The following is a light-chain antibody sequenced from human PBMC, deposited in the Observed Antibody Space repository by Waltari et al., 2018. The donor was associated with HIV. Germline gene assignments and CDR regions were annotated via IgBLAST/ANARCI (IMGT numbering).Light chain of an antibody. V-gene: IGLV1-44*01. Sequence: QSVLTQPPSASGTLGQGVTISSFGSSSNIGTNTVNWYQHLPGAAPKLIIFRNPQRPSGFPDRFSGSQSGTSAFLTITGLLPGDEATYYCAAWDASLHVVFGGGTQLTVL. CDR1: SSNIGTNT. CDR3: AAWDASLHVV. CDR2: RNP. J-gene: IGLJ2*01.